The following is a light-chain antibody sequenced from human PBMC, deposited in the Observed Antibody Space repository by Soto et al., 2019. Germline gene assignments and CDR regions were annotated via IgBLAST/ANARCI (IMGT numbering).Light chain of an antibody. V-gene: IGKV3-20*01. CDR1: QSVSSSY. CDR3: QQYGSSPLT. J-gene: IGKJ4*02. CDR2: GAS. Sequence: EIVLTQSPGTLSLSPGERATLSCRVSQSVSSSYLAWYQQKPGQAPRLLISGASTRATGIPDRFSGSGSGTDFTLAISRLEHEDLAVYYCQQYGSSPLTFGGGTKVAIK.